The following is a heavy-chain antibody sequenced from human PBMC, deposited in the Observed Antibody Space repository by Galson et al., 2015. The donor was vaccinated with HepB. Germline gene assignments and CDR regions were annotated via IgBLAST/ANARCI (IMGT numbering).Heavy chain of an antibody. CDR1: GFTFSSYA. J-gene: IGHJ4*02. CDR3: ARDNQFYYFDY. CDR2: ISYDGSNK. Sequence: SLRLSCAASGFTFSSYAMHWVRQAPGKGLEWVAVISYDGSNKYYADSVKGRFTISRDNSKNTLYLQMNSLRAEDTAVYYCARDNQFYYFDYWGQGTLVTVSS. V-gene: IGHV3-30*04. D-gene: IGHD1-14*01.